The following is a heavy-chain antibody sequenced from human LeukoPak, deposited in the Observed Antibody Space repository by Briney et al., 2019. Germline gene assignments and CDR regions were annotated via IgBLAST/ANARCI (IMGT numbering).Heavy chain of an antibody. CDR2: MNPNSGNT. D-gene: IGHD4-17*01. V-gene: IGHV1-8*01. J-gene: IGHJ4*02. CDR3: ARAPHYTVTTVDYFDY. Sequence: ASVKVSCKASGYTFTSYDINWARQATGQGLEWMGWMNPNSGNTGYAQKFQGRVTMTRNTSISTAYMELSSLRSEDTAVYYCARAPHYTVTTVDYFDYWGQGTLVTVSS. CDR1: GYTFTSYD.